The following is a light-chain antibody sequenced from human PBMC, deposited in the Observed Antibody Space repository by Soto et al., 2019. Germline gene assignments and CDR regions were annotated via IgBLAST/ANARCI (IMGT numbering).Light chain of an antibody. J-gene: IGKJ4*01. Sequence: DIQMTQSPSSLSASVGDRDTITCRASQSISSYLNWYQQRPGKAPKILIYAASSLQSGVPSRFSGSGSGTDFTLTISSLQPEDFATYYCQQSYSTLALTFGGGTKVEIK. CDR1: QSISSY. CDR3: QQSYSTLALT. CDR2: AAS. V-gene: IGKV1-39*01.